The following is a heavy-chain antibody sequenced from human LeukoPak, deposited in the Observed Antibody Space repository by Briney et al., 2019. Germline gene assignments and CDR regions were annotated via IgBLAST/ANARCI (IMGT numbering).Heavy chain of an antibody. Sequence: SETLSLTCTVSGGSISTYYWTWIRQPPGKGLEWIGFSHYSGSTSYNPSLKSRVTISVDTSTNQFSLKLNSVTAADTAIYYCARAPRGESDAASGFYGVDVWGQGATVTVSS. J-gene: IGHJ6*02. CDR2: SHYSGST. CDR3: ARAPRGESDAASGFYGVDV. CDR1: GGSISTYY. V-gene: IGHV4-59*01. D-gene: IGHD3-22*01.